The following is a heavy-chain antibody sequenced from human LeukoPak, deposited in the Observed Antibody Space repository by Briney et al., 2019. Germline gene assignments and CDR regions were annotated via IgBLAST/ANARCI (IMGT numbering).Heavy chain of an antibody. D-gene: IGHD6-19*01. J-gene: IGHJ5*01. CDR1: GYTFTGYY. Sequence: SVKVSCKASGYTFTGYYMHWVRQAPGQGLEWMGWINPNSGGTNYAQKFQGRVTMTTDTPISTAHMELNMQRSDATAVYYCASETVEWLPTDSWGQGTLVTVSS. V-gene: IGHV1-2*02. CDR2: INPNSGGT. CDR3: ASETVEWLPTDS.